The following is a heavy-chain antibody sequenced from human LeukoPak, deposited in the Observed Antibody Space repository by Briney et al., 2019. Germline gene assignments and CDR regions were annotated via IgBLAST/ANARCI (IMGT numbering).Heavy chain of an antibody. CDR2: ISGSGGNT. CDR3: AKDHRYYYDSSGYVDY. V-gene: IGHV3-23*01. CDR1: GFTFSSYA. J-gene: IGHJ4*02. Sequence: GGSLRLSCAASGFTFSSYAMRWVRQAPGMRLEWVSVISGSGGNTDYADSVKGRFTISRDNSKNTLYLQMNSLRAEDMAVYYCAKDHRYYYDSSGYVDYWGQGTLVTVSS. D-gene: IGHD3-22*01.